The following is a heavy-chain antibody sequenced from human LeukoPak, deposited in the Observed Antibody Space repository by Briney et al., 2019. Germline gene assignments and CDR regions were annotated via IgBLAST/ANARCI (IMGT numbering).Heavy chain of an antibody. V-gene: IGHV4-30-2*01. CDR2: IYHSGST. CDR1: GGSTSSGGYS. Sequence: SETLSLTCAVSGGSTSSGGYSWSWIRQPPGKGLEWIGYIYHSGSTYYNPSLKSRVTISVDRSKNQFSLKLSSVTAADTAVYYCARVLGFQADYWGQGTLVTVSS. J-gene: IGHJ4*02. CDR3: ARVLGFQADY.